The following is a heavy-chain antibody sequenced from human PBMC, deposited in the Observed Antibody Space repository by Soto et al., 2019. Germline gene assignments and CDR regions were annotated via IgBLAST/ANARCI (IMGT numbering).Heavy chain of an antibody. D-gene: IGHD5-18*01. Sequence: GGSLRLSCAASGFTFSTYWMSWVRQAPGKGLEWVANIKQDGGEKYYVDSVKGRFTISRDNAKNSLYLQMNSLRADDTAVYYCARDGSAGYSYGVYYFDYWGQGTLVTVST. CDR3: ARDGSAGYSYGVYYFDY. V-gene: IGHV3-7*03. CDR1: GFTFSTYW. J-gene: IGHJ4*02. CDR2: IKQDGGEK.